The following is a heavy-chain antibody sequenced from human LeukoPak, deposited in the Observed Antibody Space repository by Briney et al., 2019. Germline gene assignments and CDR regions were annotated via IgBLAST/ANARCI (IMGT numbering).Heavy chain of an antibody. CDR2: IKQDGNEK. CDR1: GFTFSSYW. CDR3: AKEGAYPIITYDS. V-gene: IGHV3-7*01. D-gene: IGHD3-10*01. Sequence: PGGSLRLSCAASGFTFSSYWMNWVRQAPGKGLEWVANIKQDGNEKHYEDSVKGRFSISRDNAKKSLYLQMDSLRAEDTAVYYCAKEGAYPIITYDSWGQGALVTVSS. J-gene: IGHJ5*01.